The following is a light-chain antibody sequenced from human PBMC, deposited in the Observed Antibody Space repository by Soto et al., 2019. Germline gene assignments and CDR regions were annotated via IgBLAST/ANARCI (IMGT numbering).Light chain of an antibody. J-gene: IGLJ1*01. V-gene: IGLV2-14*01. CDR2: QVS. CDR1: SSDIGGFYY. CDR3: SSYSSSSTFYV. Sequence: QSALTQPASVSGSPGQSITISCTGTSSDIGGFYYVSWYQHHPGKDPKLMIYQVSNRPSGVSNRFSGSKSGNTASLIISGLQAEDEADYFCSSYSSSSTFYVFGAGTKVTVL.